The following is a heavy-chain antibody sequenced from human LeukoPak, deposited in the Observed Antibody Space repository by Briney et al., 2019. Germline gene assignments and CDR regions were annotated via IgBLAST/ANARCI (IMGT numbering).Heavy chain of an antibody. D-gene: IGHD2/OR15-2a*01. CDR2: ISHDGGNK. V-gene: IGHV3-30*18. Sequence: GGSLRLSCAASGFKFSHFGLHWVGQAPGKGLEWVAVISHDGGNKYYGDSVKGRFTVSRDNSKNTVYLQMNSLRPDDTAVYYCAKVGEKNMVEAFEIWGQGTRVTVSP. CDR3: AKVGEKNMVEAFEI. J-gene: IGHJ3*02. CDR1: GFKFSHFG.